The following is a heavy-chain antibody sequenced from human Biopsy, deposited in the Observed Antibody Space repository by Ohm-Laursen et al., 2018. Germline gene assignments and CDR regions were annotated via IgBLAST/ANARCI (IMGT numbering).Heavy chain of an antibody. D-gene: IGHD3-10*01. J-gene: IGHJ4*02. CDR1: GGSISNNNYY. V-gene: IGHV4-39*01. CDR2: IYHTGIT. Sequence: GTLSLTCSVSGGSISNNNYYWGWIRQPPGKGLEWIGSIYHTGITDYNPSLKSRVTISVDTSNNQFSLKLSSLTAADTAVYYCARHSFGSGRDFWGQGTLVTVSP. CDR3: ARHSFGSGRDF.